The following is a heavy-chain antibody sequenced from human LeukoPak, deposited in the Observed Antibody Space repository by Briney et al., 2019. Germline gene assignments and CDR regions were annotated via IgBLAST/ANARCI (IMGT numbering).Heavy chain of an antibody. D-gene: IGHD1-26*01. Sequence: PSETLSLTCTVSGGSISSYYWSWIRQPPGKGLEWIGYIYYSGSTNYNPSLKSRVTISVDTSRNRFSLKLSSVTAADTAVYYCARGGTVRNGMDVWGQGTTVTVSS. J-gene: IGHJ6*02. CDR1: GGSISSYY. CDR2: IYYSGST. V-gene: IGHV4-59*01. CDR3: ARGGTVRNGMDV.